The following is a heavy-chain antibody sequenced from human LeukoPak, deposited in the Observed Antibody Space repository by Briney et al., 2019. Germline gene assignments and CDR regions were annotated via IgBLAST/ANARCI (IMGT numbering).Heavy chain of an antibody. CDR1: GDSMNSSNW. CDR2: IYQGGRT. Sequence: PSETLSLTCAVSGDSMNSSNWWSWVRQSPGKGLEWIGEIYQGGRTNYKSSLKSRVSISVDKSRNQLSLKLTSVTAADTAVYYCARDDASGYPDYWGQGTLVTVSS. D-gene: IGHD3-22*01. CDR3: ARDDASGYPDY. V-gene: IGHV4-4*02. J-gene: IGHJ4*02.